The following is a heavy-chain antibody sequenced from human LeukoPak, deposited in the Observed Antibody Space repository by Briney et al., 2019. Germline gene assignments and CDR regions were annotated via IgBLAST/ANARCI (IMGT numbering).Heavy chain of an antibody. Sequence: PGGSLRLSCAVSGVTLSNYGMSWVRQAPGKGLEWVAGTSDSGGRTNYADSVKGRFTISRDNPKNTLYLQMNSLRAEDTAVYFCAKRGVVIRVILVGFHKEAYYFDSWGQGALVTVSS. CDR2: TSDSGGRT. CDR1: GVTLSNYG. V-gene: IGHV3-23*01. D-gene: IGHD3-22*01. J-gene: IGHJ4*02. CDR3: AKRGVVIRVILVGFHKEAYYFDS.